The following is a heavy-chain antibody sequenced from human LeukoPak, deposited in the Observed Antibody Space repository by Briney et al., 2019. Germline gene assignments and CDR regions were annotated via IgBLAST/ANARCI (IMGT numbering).Heavy chain of an antibody. CDR3: AKVPRGGYSLF. J-gene: IGHJ4*02. CDR2: ISGSGGST. V-gene: IGHV3-23*01. CDR1: GFTFSSYA. D-gene: IGHD3-22*01. Sequence: GGFLRLSCAASGFTFSSYAMSWVRQAPGKGLEWVSAISGSGGSTYYADSVKGRFTISRDNSKNTLYLQMNSLRAEDTAVYYCAKVPRGGYSLFWGQGTLVTVSS.